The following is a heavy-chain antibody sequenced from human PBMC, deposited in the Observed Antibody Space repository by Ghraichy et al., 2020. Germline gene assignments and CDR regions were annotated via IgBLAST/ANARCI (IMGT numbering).Heavy chain of an antibody. CDR1: GGSISNYY. Sequence: SETLSLTCTVSGGSISNYYWSWIRQSPGKGLEWIGNLYYSGSTNYNPSLTSRVTISVDTSKNQFSLNLISVTAADTAVYYCARGYSSGWQAGLLYYWGQGTLVTVSS. J-gene: IGHJ4*02. CDR2: LYYSGST. V-gene: IGHV4-59*01. CDR3: ARGYSSGWQAGLLYY. D-gene: IGHD6-19*01.